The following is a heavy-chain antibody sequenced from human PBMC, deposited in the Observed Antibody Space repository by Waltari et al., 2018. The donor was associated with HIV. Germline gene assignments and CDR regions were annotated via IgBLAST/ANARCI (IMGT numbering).Heavy chain of an antibody. CDR3: ATALYSSSSAGSIDY. D-gene: IGHD6-6*01. Sequence: QVQLVQSGAEVKKPGASVKVSCKASGYTFTGYYMHWGRQAPGQGLEWMGWINPNSGGTNYAQKFQGRVTMTRDTSISTAYMELSRLRSDDTAVYYCATALYSSSSAGSIDYWGQGTLVTVSS. V-gene: IGHV1-2*02. CDR1: GYTFTGYY. J-gene: IGHJ4*02. CDR2: INPNSGGT.